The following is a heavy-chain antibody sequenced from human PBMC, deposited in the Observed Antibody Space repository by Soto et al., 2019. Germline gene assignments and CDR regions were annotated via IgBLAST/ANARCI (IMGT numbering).Heavy chain of an antibody. V-gene: IGHV1-2*02. CDR1: GYIFTGYY. D-gene: IGHD3-9*01. CDR3: ARALDDSVTGFHF. CDR2: IDPKSGDT. Sequence: QVQLVQSGAEVKKPGASVKVSCKASGYIFTGYYIHWVRQAPGQGLAWMGWIDPKSGDTAYAQNFQGRVTMTRDASISTAYMELNSLRSDDTGVYFCARALDDSVTGFHFWGQGALVAVSS. J-gene: IGHJ4*02.